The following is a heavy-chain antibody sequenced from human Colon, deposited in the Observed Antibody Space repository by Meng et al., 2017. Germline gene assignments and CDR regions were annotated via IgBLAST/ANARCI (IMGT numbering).Heavy chain of an antibody. CDR3: ARGSGTLRHFDY. J-gene: IGHJ4*02. V-gene: IGHV4-31*01. D-gene: IGHD1-26*01. CDR1: VGSISNCFFF. CDR2: VSHTGST. Sequence: QGLLQEPASGLVKPPQTPSPTCTVSVGSISNCFFFWSWIRQHPLKGLEWIGSVSHTGSTSYNPSIQSLVTISRDTPKNQFSLNLTSVTAADTAVYFCARGSGTLRHFDYWGQGTLVTVSS.